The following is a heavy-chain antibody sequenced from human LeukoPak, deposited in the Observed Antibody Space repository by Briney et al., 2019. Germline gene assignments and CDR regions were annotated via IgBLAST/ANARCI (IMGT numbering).Heavy chain of an antibody. CDR3: AKGSVGNADFAS. J-gene: IGHJ4*02. CDR2: IIVSGTT. D-gene: IGHD6-25*01. V-gene: IGHV3-23*01. Sequence: WVSSIIVSGTTYYADSVEGRFTISRDSFRGTLFLQMDSLRVEDTAVYFCAKGSVGNADFASWGQGALVTVSS.